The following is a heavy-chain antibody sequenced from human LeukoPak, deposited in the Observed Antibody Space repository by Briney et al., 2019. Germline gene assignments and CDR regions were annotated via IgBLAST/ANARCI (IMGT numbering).Heavy chain of an antibody. CDR2: IYHSGST. CDR1: GGSISSGGYS. J-gene: IGHJ4*02. CDR3: ASYSWGGDYFDY. V-gene: IGHV4-30-2*01. Sequence: SETLSLTCAVSGGSISSGGYSWSWIRQPPGKGLEWIGYIYHSGSTYYNPSLKSRVTISVDRSKNQFSLKLSSVTAADTAVYYCASYSWGGDYFDYWGQGTLVTVSS. D-gene: IGHD3-16*01.